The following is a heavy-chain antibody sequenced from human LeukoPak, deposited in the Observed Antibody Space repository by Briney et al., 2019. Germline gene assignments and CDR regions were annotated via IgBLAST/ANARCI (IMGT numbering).Heavy chain of an antibody. CDR3: QRERKSYYEVLTGPSPDY. V-gene: IGHV3-48*04. CDR1: GFTFSSYS. CDR2: ISGTGNTN. Sequence: PGGSLRLSCAASGFTFSSYSMNWVRQAPGRGLEWVSYISGTGNTNQYADSLKGRFTISRDNAKNLLFLQINSLRAEDTAVYYCQRERKSYYEVLTGPSPDYWGQGTLVTVSS. D-gene: IGHD3-9*01. J-gene: IGHJ4*02.